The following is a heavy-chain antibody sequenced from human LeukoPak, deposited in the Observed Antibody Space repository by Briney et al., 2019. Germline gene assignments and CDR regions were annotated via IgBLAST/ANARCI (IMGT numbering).Heavy chain of an antibody. CDR2: MYYSGSS. V-gene: IGHV4-31*03. J-gene: IGHJ4*02. CDR3: ATGRDYSGNGIFDC. D-gene: IGHD4-23*01. Sequence: PSQTLSLTCTVSGGSISSGGYYWSWIRQHPGKGLEWIGYMYYSGSSYYNPSLKSRVTISVDTSKNQFSLKLSSVTAADTALYYCATGRDYSGNGIFDCWGQGTLVTVSS. CDR1: GGSISSGGYY.